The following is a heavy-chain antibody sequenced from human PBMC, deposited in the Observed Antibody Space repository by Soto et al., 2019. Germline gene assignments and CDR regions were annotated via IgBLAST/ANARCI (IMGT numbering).Heavy chain of an antibody. CDR1: GFSLSSSA. CDR2: ISYDRSKK. CDR3: TRDRCSGTSCYFRY. J-gene: IGHJ4*02. D-gene: IGHD2-2*01. Sequence: PGGSLRLSCAASGFSLSSSAMNWVRQAPGKGLEWLSVISYDRSKKYYADSVKGRFTISRDDSKNTLYLQMHSLRADDTAVYYCTRDRCSGTSCYFRYWGQGTLVTVSS. V-gene: IGHV3-30-3*01.